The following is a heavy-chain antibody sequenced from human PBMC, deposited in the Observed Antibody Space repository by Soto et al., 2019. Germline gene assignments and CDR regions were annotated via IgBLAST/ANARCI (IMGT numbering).Heavy chain of an antibody. CDR2: IYYSGST. D-gene: IGHD5-18*01. Sequence: QVQLQESGPGLVKPSETLSLTCTVSGGCVSSGSYYWSWIRQPPGKGLEWIGYIYYSGSTNYNPSLKSRVTISVDTSKNQFSLKLSSVTAADTAVYYCARISGYSYGLPPYFDYWGQGTLVTVSS. CDR3: ARISGYSYGLPPYFDY. J-gene: IGHJ4*02. V-gene: IGHV4-61*01. CDR1: GGCVSSGSYY.